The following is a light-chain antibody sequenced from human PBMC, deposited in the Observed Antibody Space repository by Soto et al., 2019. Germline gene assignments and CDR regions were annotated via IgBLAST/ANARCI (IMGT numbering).Light chain of an antibody. J-gene: IGLJ1*01. Sequence: QSVLTQPASVSGSPGQSITISCTGTSSDVGGYNYVSWYQQHPGKAPKLMIYDVSNRPSGVSNRFSGSKSANTASLTISGLQAEDEADYYCSSYTSDNTYVFGTGTKLTVL. CDR2: DVS. CDR3: SSYTSDNTYV. V-gene: IGLV2-14*03. CDR1: SSDVGGYNY.